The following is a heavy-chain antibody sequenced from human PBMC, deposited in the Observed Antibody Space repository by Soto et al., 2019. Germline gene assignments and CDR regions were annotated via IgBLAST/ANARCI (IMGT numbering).Heavy chain of an antibody. CDR2: IDKSGGST. CDR1: GFTFGSYA. Sequence: GGSLRLSCAASGFTFGSYAMSWVRQAPGKGLEWVSTIDKSGGSTYYADSVKGRFTISRDNSKQTLYLQMNSLRAEDTAVYYCQLWGWVRLPIHDYWGQGTQVTVSS. D-gene: IGHD5-18*01. CDR3: QLWGWVRLPIHDY. V-gene: IGHV3-23*01. J-gene: IGHJ4*02.